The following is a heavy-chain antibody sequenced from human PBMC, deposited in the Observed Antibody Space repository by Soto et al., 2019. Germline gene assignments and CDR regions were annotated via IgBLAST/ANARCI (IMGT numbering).Heavy chain of an antibody. CDR3: ARAGAPITFFGVVNWFDP. Sequence: ASVKVSCKASGYTFTGYYMHWVRQAPGQGLEWMGWINPNSGGTNYAQKFQGRVTMTRDTSISTAYMELSRLRSDDTAVYYCARAGAPITFFGVVNWFDPWGQGTLVTVSS. CDR2: INPNSGGT. CDR1: GYTFTGYY. V-gene: IGHV1-2*02. J-gene: IGHJ5*02. D-gene: IGHD3-3*01.